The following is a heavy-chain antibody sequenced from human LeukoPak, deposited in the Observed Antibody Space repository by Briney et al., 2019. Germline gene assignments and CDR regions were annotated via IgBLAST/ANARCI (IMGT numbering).Heavy chain of an antibody. J-gene: IGHJ6*03. CDR3: ARDGSFDSSWYSSGYYYYMDV. CDR1: GFTFSSYW. D-gene: IGHD6-13*01. CDR2: IKQDESEK. V-gene: IGHV3-7*01. Sequence: GGSLRLSCVASGFTFSSYWMSWVRQAPGKGLEWVANIKQDESEKYYVDSVRGRFTISRDNAKNSLYLQMNSLRAEDTAVYYCARDGSFDSSWYSSGYYYYMDVWGKGTTVTVSS.